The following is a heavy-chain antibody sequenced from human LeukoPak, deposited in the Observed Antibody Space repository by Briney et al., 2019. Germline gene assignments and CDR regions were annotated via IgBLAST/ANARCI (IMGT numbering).Heavy chain of an antibody. D-gene: IGHD2-2*01. CDR3: ARAARAAMGFDY. V-gene: IGHV3-9*01. CDR1: GFTFDDYA. J-gene: IGHJ4*02. Sequence: GGSLRLSCAASGFTFDDYAMHWVRQALAKGLEWVSGISWNSGSIGYADSVKGRFTISRDNAKNSLYLQMNSLRAEDTAVYYCARAARAAMGFDYWGQGTLVTVSS. CDR2: ISWNSGSI.